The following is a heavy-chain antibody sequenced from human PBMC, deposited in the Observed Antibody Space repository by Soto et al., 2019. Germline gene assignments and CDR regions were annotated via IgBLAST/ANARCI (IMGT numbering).Heavy chain of an antibody. J-gene: IGHJ4*02. Sequence: QVQLVQSGAEVKKPGASVQVSCKTSGYSFTHFYIHWVRQAPGQGLEWMGIINPSGASTSYAQKFQGRITMTRDMSTTTVYMELSDLRSNDTAVYFCARDSSFANYLSSLGYYWVFWGQGTLVTVSS. CDR1: GYSFTHFY. CDR3: ARDSSFANYLSSLGYYWVF. CDR2: INPSGAST. D-gene: IGHD2-2*01. V-gene: IGHV1-46*01.